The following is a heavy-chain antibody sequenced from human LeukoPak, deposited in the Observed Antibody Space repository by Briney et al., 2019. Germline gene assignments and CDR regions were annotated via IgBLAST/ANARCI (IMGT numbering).Heavy chain of an antibody. J-gene: IGHJ4*02. CDR1: GFTFSSYG. Sequence: PGGSLRLSCAASGFTFSSYGMHWVRQAPGKGLEWVAVISYDGSNKYYADSVKGRFTISRDNSKNTLYLQMNSLRAEDTAVYYCAKAIAAAGLVYWGQGTLVTVSS. V-gene: IGHV3-30*18. CDR2: ISYDGSNK. CDR3: AKAIAAAGLVY. D-gene: IGHD6-13*01.